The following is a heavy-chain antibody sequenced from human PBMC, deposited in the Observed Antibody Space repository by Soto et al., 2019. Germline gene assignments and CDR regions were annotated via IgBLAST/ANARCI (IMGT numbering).Heavy chain of an antibody. CDR1: GGTFISYD. Sequence: GASVTVSCKAAGGTFISYDIMWGRQAPGQGLELMGGIIPIFGTANYAQKFQGRVTITADESTSTAYMELSSLRSEDTAVYYCARDRVGGDGYNTDYYYYGMDVWGQGTTVTVSS. J-gene: IGHJ6*02. CDR2: IIPIFGTA. D-gene: IGHD3-16*01. CDR3: ARDRVGGDGYNTDYYYYGMDV. V-gene: IGHV1-69*01.